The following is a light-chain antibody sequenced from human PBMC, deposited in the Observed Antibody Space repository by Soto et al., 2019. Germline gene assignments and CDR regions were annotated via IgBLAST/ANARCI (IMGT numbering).Light chain of an antibody. CDR2: DAS. V-gene: IGKV1-33*01. Sequence: DIQMTQSPSSLSASVGDRVTITCQASQDISNYLNWYQQKPGKPPNLLIYDASTLKSGVPSRFSGSRSGTNFTFPITSLQPEDIATYYCQQFHNFPPTFGPGTKV. CDR3: QQFHNFPPT. CDR1: QDISNY. J-gene: IGKJ3*01.